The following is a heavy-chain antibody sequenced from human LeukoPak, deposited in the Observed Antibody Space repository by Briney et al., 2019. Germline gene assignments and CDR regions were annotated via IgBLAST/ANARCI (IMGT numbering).Heavy chain of an antibody. Sequence: SPGGSLRLSCAASGFTISDYYMSWIRQAPGKGLEWVSYISSSGSTIYYADSVKGRFTISRDNAKNSLYLQMNSLRAEDTAVYYCSTSYSSSWPLDYWGQGTLVTVSS. CDR1: GFTISDYY. CDR3: STSYSSSWPLDY. CDR2: ISSSGSTI. D-gene: IGHD6-13*01. V-gene: IGHV3-11*01. J-gene: IGHJ4*02.